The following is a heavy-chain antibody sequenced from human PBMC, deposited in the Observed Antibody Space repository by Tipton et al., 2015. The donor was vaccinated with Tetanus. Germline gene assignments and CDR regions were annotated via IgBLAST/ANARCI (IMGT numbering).Heavy chain of an antibody. CDR2: IRDNGNS. D-gene: IGHD2/OR15-2a*01. J-gene: IGHJ4*02. CDR3: ARVSRRNFYFDY. Sequence: LRLSCTVSGGSINSGGHFWTWIRQRTGKGLEWIGHIRDNGNSYANPSLSGRVTMSVDTRKNQFSLNLTSMTVADSAVYFCARVSRRNFYFDYWGPGAQVTVSS. CDR1: GGSINSGGHF. V-gene: IGHV4-31*02.